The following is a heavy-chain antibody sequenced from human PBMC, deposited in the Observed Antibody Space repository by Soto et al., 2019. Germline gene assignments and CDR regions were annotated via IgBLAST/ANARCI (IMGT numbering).Heavy chain of an antibody. V-gene: IGHV3-23*01. CDR2: ISGSGGST. D-gene: IGHD2-2*02. CDR1: GFTFSSYA. CDR3: AKLFTDVDNVVVPAAIVY. J-gene: IGHJ4*02. Sequence: GGSLRLSCAASGFTFSSYAMSWVRQAPGKGLEWVSAISGSGGSTYYADSVKGRFTISRDNSKNTLYLQMNSLRAEDTAVYYCAKLFTDVDNVVVPAAIVYWGQGTLVTVSS.